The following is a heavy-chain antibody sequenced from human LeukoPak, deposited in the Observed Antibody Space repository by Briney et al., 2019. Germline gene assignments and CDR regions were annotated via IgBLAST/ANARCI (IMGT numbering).Heavy chain of an antibody. D-gene: IGHD3-16*01. V-gene: IGHV1-18*01. CDR1: GYTFISYG. Sequence: ASVKVSCKASGYTFISYGLSWVRQAPGQGLEWMGWISAYNGNTDYAQKFQGRVTMTTDTSTRTANMELKSLRSDDTAVYYCVSERQVGPGVTFSFWGQGTLVTVSS. CDR3: VSERQVGPGVTFSF. CDR2: ISAYNGNT. J-gene: IGHJ4*02.